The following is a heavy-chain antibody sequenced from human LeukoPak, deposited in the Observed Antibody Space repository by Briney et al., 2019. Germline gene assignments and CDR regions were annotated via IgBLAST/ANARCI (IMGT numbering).Heavy chain of an antibody. CDR1: GGSFSDYY. D-gene: IGHD6-6*01. CDR2: INDIGST. Sequence: SETLSLTCAVYGGSFSDYYWNWIRQPPGKGLEWIGEINDIGSTNYNPTLKTRVTISVDTSKNQFSLKLNSVTAADTAVYFCAKTPTALVRGGYYFDSWGQGTLVTLSS. CDR3: AKTPTALVRGGYYFDS. J-gene: IGHJ4*02. V-gene: IGHV4-34*01.